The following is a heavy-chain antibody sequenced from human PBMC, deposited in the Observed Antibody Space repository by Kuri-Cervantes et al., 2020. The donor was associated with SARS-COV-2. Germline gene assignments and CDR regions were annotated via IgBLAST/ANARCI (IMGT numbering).Heavy chain of an antibody. CDR2: INHSGST. D-gene: IGHD2-2*01. CDR1: GESFSGYY. V-gene: IGHV4-34*01. CDR3: AGNIVVVPAAIGNDAFDI. J-gene: IGHJ3*02. Sequence: SQTLSLTCAFYGESFSGYYWNWIRQSPGKGLEWIGEINHSGSTNYNPSLKSRVTISVDTSKNQFSLKLSSVTAADTAVYYCAGNIVVVPAAIGNDAFDIWGQGTMVTVSS.